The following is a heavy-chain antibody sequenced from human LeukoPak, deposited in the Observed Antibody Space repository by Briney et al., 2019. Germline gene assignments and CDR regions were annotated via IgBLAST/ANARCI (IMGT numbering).Heavy chain of an antibody. CDR3: ARDSGTTGEVKFDP. CDR1: GGSISSYY. CDR2: IYTSGAI. Sequence: SETLSLTCTVSGGSISSYYWSWIRQPAGTALEWIGRIYTSGAITYNPSLKSRVTMSVDTSKNQFSLKLSSVTAADTAVYYCARDSGTTGEVKFDPWGQGTLVTVSS. J-gene: IGHJ5*02. V-gene: IGHV4-4*07. D-gene: IGHD3-10*01.